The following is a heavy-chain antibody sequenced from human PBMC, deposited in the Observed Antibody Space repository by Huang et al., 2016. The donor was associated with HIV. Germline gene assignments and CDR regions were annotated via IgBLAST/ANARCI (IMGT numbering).Heavy chain of an antibody. Sequence: QAQLVESGGGVVQPGRSVRLSCVASGFTFSDYGIHWVRQAPGKGLEWVAVISYNGTKIYYTDSVMGRFIIFRDNAEKTVFLQMNSLRPEDTAVYYWAKMFYYDSGRSWLGDAFDMWGQGTMVTVSS. J-gene: IGHJ3*02. V-gene: IGHV3-30*18. CDR1: GFTFSDYG. CDR3: AKMFYYDSGRSWLGDAFDM. D-gene: IGHD3-22*01. CDR2: ISYNGTKI.